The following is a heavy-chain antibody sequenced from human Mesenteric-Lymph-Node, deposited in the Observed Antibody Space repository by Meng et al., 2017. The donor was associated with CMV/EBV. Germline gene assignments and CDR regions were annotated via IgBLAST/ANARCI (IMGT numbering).Heavy chain of an antibody. J-gene: IGHJ6*02. D-gene: IGHD3-3*01. CDR3: ARVRYEISSGFYDYYGLDV. CDR2: ISRYTGNI. V-gene: IGHV1-18*01. CDR1: GDSLTKHD. Sequence: ASVKVSCKTSGDSLTKHDISWVRQAPGQGLEWMGWISRYTGNIEYAQKFQGRVTMTADASTSTVYMELGSLRSDDTAVYYCARVRYEISSGFYDYYGLDVWGQGTTVTVSS.